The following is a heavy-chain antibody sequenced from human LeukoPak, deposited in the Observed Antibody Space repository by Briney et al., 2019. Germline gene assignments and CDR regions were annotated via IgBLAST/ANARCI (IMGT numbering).Heavy chain of an antibody. D-gene: IGHD2-21*01. Sequence: GGSLRLSCAASGFTVSSNFLSWVHQPPGKGLEWVSDIYSGGSTYYADSVKGRFTISRDNSKNTLYLQTNSLRAEDTAVYYCTRGGGGSFPHYWGQGTLVTVSS. CDR2: IYSGGST. V-gene: IGHV3-53*01. J-gene: IGHJ4*02. CDR1: GFTVSSNF. CDR3: TRGGGGSFPHY.